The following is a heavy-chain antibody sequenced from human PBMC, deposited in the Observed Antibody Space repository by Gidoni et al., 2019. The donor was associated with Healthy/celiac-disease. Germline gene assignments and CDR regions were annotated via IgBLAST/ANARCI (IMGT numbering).Heavy chain of an antibody. CDR3: ARDSELLWCGD. CDR1: GGTFSSYA. CDR2: SIPILGIA. J-gene: IGHJ4*02. V-gene: IGHV1-69*04. Sequence: QVQLVQSGAEVRKPGSSVTLSCKASGGTFSSYAISWVRQAPGQGLEWMGRSIPILGIANYAQKVQGRVTMTADKSTSTAYMELSSLRSEDTAVYYCARDSELLWCGDWGQGTLVTVSS. D-gene: IGHD3-10*01.